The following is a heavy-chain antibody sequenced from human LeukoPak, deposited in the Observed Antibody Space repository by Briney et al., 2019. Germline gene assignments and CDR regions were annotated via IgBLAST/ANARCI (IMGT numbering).Heavy chain of an antibody. CDR2: IRYDGSNE. CDR3: AKGGSASHNWFDP. CDR1: GCTFRDYG. V-gene: IGHV3-30*02. Sequence: AGSLTLSCAASGCTFRDYGRHWIRQAPGKGLEWVAFIRYDGSNEYYPDSVKRRFTISRDNSRNTLYLQMNSLRDEDTAVYYCAKGGSASHNWFDPWGQGTLVTVSS. D-gene: IGHD2-15*01. J-gene: IGHJ5*02.